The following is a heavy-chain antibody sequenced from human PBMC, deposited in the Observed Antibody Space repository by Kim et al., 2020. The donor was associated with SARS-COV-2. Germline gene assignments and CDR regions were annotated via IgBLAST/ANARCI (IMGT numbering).Heavy chain of an antibody. D-gene: IGHD3-3*01. CDR1: GFTFSSYA. CDR3: AREYTIFGIYGMDV. Sequence: GGSLRLSCAASGFTFSSYAMHWVRQAPGKGLEWVAVISYDGSNKYYADSVKGRFTISRDNSKNTLYLQMNSLRAEDTAVYYCAREYTIFGIYGMDVWGQGTTVTVSS. V-gene: IGHV3-30-3*01. J-gene: IGHJ6*02. CDR2: ISYDGSNK.